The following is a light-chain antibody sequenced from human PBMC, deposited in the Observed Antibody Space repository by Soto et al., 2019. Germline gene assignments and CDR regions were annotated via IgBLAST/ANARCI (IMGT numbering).Light chain of an antibody. CDR3: QQYDNLLGDIP. Sequence: DIQMTQSPSSLSATVGDRVTITCQASQDISNYLNWYQQKPGKAPKLLIYDASNLETGVPSRFSGSGSGTDFTFTISSLQPEDIATYYCQQYDNLLGDIPFGPGTKVDIK. J-gene: IGKJ3*01. CDR1: QDISNY. CDR2: DAS. V-gene: IGKV1-33*01.